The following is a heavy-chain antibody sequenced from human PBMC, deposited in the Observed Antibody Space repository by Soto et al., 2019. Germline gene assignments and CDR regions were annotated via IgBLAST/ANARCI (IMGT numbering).Heavy chain of an antibody. CDR2: IYHTVNT. CDR3: ARLQYTVVTALDI. Sequence: SETLSLTCSVSGVSIGGHFWSWIRQAPGKGPELVGYIYHTVNTNYNPALKSRVTISMDTSENQLSLQLSSVTAADTAVYYCARLQYTVVTALDIWGQGTMVTVSS. D-gene: IGHD2-15*01. V-gene: IGHV4-59*11. J-gene: IGHJ3*02. CDR1: GVSIGGHF.